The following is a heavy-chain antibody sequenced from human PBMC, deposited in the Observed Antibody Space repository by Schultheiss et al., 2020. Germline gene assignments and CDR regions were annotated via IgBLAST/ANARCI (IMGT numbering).Heavy chain of an antibody. V-gene: IGHV4-38-2*01. CDR2: IYHSGST. CDR3: ARTYYDYIWGSYRYAKFDY. D-gene: IGHD3-16*02. Sequence: SETLSLTCAVSGYSISSGYYWGWIRQPPGKGLEWIGSIYHSGSTYYNPSLKSRVTISVDTSKNQFSLKLSSVTAADTAVYYCARTYYDYIWGSYRYAKFDYWGQGTLVTVYS. J-gene: IGHJ4*02. CDR1: GYSISSGYY.